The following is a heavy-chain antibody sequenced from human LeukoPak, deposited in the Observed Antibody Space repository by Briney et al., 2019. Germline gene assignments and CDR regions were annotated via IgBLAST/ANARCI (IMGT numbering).Heavy chain of an antibody. J-gene: IGHJ4*02. CDR3: ARVLRGGWYGGY. V-gene: IGHV1-8*01. CDR1: GYTFTSYD. D-gene: IGHD6-19*01. Sequence: ALVKVSCNASGYTFTSYDINWVRQATGQGLEWMGWMNPNSGNTGYAQKFQGRVTMTRNTSISTAYMELSSLRSEDTAVYYCARVLRGGWYGGYWGQGTLVTVSS. CDR2: MNPNSGNT.